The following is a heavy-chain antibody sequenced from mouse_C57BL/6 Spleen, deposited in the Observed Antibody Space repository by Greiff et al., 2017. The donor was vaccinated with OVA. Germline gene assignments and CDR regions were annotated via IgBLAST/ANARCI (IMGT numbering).Heavy chain of an antibody. Sequence: VQLQQSGPELVKPGASVKISCKASGYTFTDYYMNWVKQSHGKSLEWIGDINPNNGGTSYNQKFKGKATLTVDKSSSTAYMELRSLTSEDSAVYYCARWEDYDLFDYWGQGTTLTVSS. CDR1: GYTFTDYY. CDR2: INPNNGGT. D-gene: IGHD2-4*01. V-gene: IGHV1-26*01. J-gene: IGHJ2*01. CDR3: ARWEDYDLFDY.